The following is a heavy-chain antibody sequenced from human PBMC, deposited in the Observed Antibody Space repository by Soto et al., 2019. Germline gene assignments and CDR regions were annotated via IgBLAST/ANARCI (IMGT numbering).Heavy chain of an antibody. V-gene: IGHV1-69*12. Sequence: QVQLVQSGAEVKKPESSVKVSCKAPGGTFSTYAISWVRQAPGQGLEWMGGIILMFGTANYAQRFQDRVTITADESTNTVYMELSSLRSEDTAVYFCASGIQLWLRRINNGYSGWGQGTLVTVSS. CDR2: IILMFGTA. CDR1: GGTFSTYA. D-gene: IGHD5-18*01. CDR3: ASGIQLWLRRINNGYSG. J-gene: IGHJ4*02.